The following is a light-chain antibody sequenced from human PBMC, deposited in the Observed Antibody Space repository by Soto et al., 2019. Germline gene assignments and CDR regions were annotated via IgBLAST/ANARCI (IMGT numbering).Light chain of an antibody. CDR1: SGHSSYI. V-gene: IGLV4-60*02. CDR3: ETWESNTRV. Sequence: QLVLTQSSSASASLGSSVKLTCTLSSGHSSYIIAWHQQQPGKAPRYLMKLEGSGSYSKGNGISDRFSGSSSGADRYLTISNLQFEDEADYYCETWESNTRVFGGGTKLTVL. CDR2: LEGSGSY. J-gene: IGLJ2*01.